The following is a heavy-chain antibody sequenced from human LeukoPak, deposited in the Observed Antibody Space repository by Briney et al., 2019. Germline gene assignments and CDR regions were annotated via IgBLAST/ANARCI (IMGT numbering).Heavy chain of an antibody. CDR2: IYWNDNK. CDR1: EFSLTSRGVG. V-gene: IGHV2-5*01. J-gene: IGHJ6*03. Sequence: ESGPTLVNPTQTLTLTCFFSEFSLTSRGVGVGWIRQPPGKALEWLALIYWNDNKRYSSSLKNRLTITKDTSKNQVVLRMTNMDPVDTATYYCARTTFYYDSSDYSYYYMDVWGEGTTVTISS. D-gene: IGHD3-22*01. CDR3: ARTTFYYDSSDYSYYYMDV.